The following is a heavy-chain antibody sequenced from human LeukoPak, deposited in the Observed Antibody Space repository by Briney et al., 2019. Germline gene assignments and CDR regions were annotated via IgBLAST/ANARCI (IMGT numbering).Heavy chain of an antibody. CDR3: TRHAPVPVIGHGMGV. D-gene: IGHD3-10*01. V-gene: IGHV4-59*08. J-gene: IGHJ6*02. Sequence: NPSETLSLTCSVSGGSIISYYWSWIRQPPGKGLEWVGDIYYTGITKYSPSLTSRVTISVDTSKNQFSLKLTSVTAADTAVYYCTRHAPVPVIGHGMGVWGQGTTVTVSS. CDR2: IYYTGIT. CDR1: GGSIISYY.